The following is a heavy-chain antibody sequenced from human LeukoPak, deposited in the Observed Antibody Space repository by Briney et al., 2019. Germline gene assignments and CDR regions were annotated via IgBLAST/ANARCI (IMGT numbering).Heavy chain of an antibody. J-gene: IGHJ4*02. Sequence: PSQTLSLTCTVSGGSISSGGYYWSWLRQHPGQGLEWIGYIYYSGSTYYNPSLKSRVTISVDTSKNQFSLKLSSVTAADTAVYYCASLNVVPAAIRSDYWGQGTLVTVSS. CDR3: ASLNVVPAAIRSDY. CDR2: IYYSGST. V-gene: IGHV4-31*03. CDR1: GGSISSGGYY. D-gene: IGHD2-2*01.